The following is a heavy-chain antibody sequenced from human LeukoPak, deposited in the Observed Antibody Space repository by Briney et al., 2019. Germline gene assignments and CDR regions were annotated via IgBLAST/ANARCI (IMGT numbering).Heavy chain of an antibody. CDR3: ARVESYYDFWSGYYRGDYFDY. D-gene: IGHD3-3*01. J-gene: IGHJ4*02. Sequence: ALVKVSCKASGYTFTSYYMHWVRQAPGQGLEWMGIINPSGGSTSYAQKFQGRVTMTRDTSTSTVYMELSSLRSEDTAVYYCARVESYYDFWSGYYRGDYFDYWGQGTLVTVSS. V-gene: IGHV1-46*01. CDR2: INPSGGST. CDR1: GYTFTSYY.